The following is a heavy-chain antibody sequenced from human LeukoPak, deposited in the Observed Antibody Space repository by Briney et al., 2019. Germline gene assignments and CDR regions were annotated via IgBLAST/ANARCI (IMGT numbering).Heavy chain of an antibody. J-gene: IGHJ3*02. CDR3: ASAGGSSGYVRDAFDI. Sequence: PGGSLRLSCAASGFTFSTYSMTWVRQAPGKGLEWVSSISSGSSYIYYADSVKGRFTISRDNAKNSLYLQMNSLRAQDTAVYYCASAGGSSGYVRDAFDIWGQGTMVTVSS. D-gene: IGHD3-22*01. CDR1: GFTFSTYS. V-gene: IGHV3-21*01. CDR2: ISSGSSYI.